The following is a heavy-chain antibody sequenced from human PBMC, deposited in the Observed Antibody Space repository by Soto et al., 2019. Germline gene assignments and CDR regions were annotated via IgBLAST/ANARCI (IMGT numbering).Heavy chain of an antibody. D-gene: IGHD3-22*01. CDR2: IYHSGST. CDR3: ARGKGYDSSGYIDY. J-gene: IGHJ4*02. Sequence: PSETLSLTCAVSGGSISSGGYSWSWIRQPPGKGLEWIGYIYHSGSTYYNPSLKSRVTISVDRSKNQLSLKLSSVTAADTAVYYCARGKGYDSSGYIDYWGQGTLVTVSS. V-gene: IGHV4-30-2*01. CDR1: GGSISSGGYS.